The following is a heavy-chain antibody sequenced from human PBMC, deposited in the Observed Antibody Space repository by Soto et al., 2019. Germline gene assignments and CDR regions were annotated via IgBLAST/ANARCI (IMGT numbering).Heavy chain of an antibody. V-gene: IGHV3-48*02. D-gene: IGHD2-2*01. J-gene: IGHJ3*02. CDR3: ARYCSSTSCYHDAFDI. CDR2: ISSSSSTI. Sequence: LSLTCAASGFTFSSYSMNWVRQAPGKGLEWVSYISSSSSTIYYADSVKGQFTISRDNAKNSLYLQMNSLRDEDTAVYYCARYCSSTSCYHDAFDIWGQGTMVTVSS. CDR1: GFTFSSYS.